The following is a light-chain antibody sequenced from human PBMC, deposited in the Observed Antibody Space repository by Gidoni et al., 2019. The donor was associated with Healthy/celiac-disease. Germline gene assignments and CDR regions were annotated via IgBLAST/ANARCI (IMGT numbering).Light chain of an antibody. Sequence: IQMTQSPSSLSASVGDRVTITCRASQSISSYLNWYQQKPGKAPKLLIYAASSLQSGVPSRFSGSGSGTDFTLTISSLQPEDFATYYCQQSYSTPYTFXQXTKLXI. CDR2: AAS. CDR1: QSISSY. CDR3: QQSYSTPYT. J-gene: IGKJ2*01. V-gene: IGKV1-39*01.